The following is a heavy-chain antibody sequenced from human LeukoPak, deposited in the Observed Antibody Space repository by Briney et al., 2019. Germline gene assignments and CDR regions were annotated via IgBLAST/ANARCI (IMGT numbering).Heavy chain of an antibody. V-gene: IGHV3-23*01. CDR2: ISGSAGTT. J-gene: IGHJ3*02. Sequence: GGSLRLSCPSSGFTFSTYAMNWVRQAPGKGLEWVSGISGSAGTTYYAGPVEGRFTLARDSSKHTLYLLMNNLRVGDTAIYYCAKDLGDIDISGYYRPGAFDIWGQGTMVTVSS. CDR1: GFTFSTYA. CDR3: AKDLGDIDISGYYRPGAFDI. D-gene: IGHD3-22*01.